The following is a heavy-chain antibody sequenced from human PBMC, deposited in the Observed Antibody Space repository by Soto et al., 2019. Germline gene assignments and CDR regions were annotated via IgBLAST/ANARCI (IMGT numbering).Heavy chain of an antibody. CDR3: ARDLGGSSSDWFDP. CDR1: GGTFSSYA. Sequence: GASVKVSCKASGGTFSSYAISWVRQAPGQGLEWMGGIIPIFGTANYAQKFQGRVTITADESTSTAYMELSSLRSEDTAVYYCARDLGGSSSDWFDPWGQGTLVTVSS. V-gene: IGHV1-69*13. J-gene: IGHJ5*02. CDR2: IIPIFGTA. D-gene: IGHD6-6*01.